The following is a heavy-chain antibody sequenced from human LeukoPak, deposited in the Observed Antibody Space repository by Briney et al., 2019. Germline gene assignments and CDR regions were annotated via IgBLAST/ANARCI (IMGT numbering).Heavy chain of an antibody. Sequence: SETLSLTCTVSGGSISSYYWSWIRQPPGKGLEWIGYIYYSGSTNYNPSLKSRVTISVDTSKNQFSLKLSSVTAADTVVYYCARGVAVATTPMDYWGQGTLVTVSS. CDR3: ARGVAVATTPMDY. CDR2: IYYSGST. V-gene: IGHV4-59*01. D-gene: IGHD6-19*01. J-gene: IGHJ4*02. CDR1: GGSISSYY.